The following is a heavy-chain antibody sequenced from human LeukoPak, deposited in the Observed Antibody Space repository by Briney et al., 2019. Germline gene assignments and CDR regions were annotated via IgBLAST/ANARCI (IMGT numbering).Heavy chain of an antibody. D-gene: IGHD1/OR15-1a*01. CDR3: ARDGVRTYYFEN. J-gene: IGHJ4*02. CDR1: GFTLSDYT. CDR2: ISRSSS. Sequence: PGGSLRLSCAASGFTLSDYTMNWVRQTPGKGLEWVSSISRSSSYYADSVKGRFTISRDNANNSLYLHMDNLRAEDTAVYYCARDGVRTYYFENCGEGTQVTVSS. V-gene: IGHV3-21*01.